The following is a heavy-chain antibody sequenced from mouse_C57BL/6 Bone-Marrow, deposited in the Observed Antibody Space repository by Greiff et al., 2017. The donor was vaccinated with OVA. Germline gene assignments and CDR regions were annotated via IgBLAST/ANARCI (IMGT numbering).Heavy chain of an antibody. J-gene: IGHJ3*01. CDR1: GFTFSDYY. V-gene: IGHV5-12*01. CDR2: ISNGGGST. Sequence: EVKLVESGGGLVQPGGSLKLSCAASGFTFSDYYMYWVRQTPKKRLEWVAYISNGGGSTYYPDTVKGRFTISRDNAKNTLYLQMSRLKSEDTAMYYCARHGALLLPLAYWGQGTLVTVSA. CDR3: ARHGALLLPLAY. D-gene: IGHD1-1*01.